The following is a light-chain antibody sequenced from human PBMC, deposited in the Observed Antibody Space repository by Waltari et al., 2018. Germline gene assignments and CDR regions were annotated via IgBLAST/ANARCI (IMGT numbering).Light chain of an antibody. J-gene: IGKJ1*01. CDR3: QQYNGYSGT. CDR2: DAS. CDR1: QSISSW. Sequence: DIQMTQSPSTLSASVGDRVTITCRASQSISSWLAWYQHKSGKAPKLLIYDASNLDSGVPSRFSGSGAGTEFTLTISSLQPDDFATYYCQQYNGYSGTFGQGTKVEI. V-gene: IGKV1-5*01.